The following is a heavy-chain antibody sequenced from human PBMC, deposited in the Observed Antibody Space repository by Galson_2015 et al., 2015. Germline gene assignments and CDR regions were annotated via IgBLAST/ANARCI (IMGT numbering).Heavy chain of an antibody. V-gene: IGHV3-48*01. Sequence: SLRLSCAASGFTFSSYSMNWVRQAPGKGLEWVSYISSSSTIYYADSVKSRFTISRDNAKNSLYLQMNSLRAEDTAVYYCARGWAGATDYWGQGTLVTVSS. CDR2: ISSSSTI. CDR1: GFTFSSYS. CDR3: ARGWAGATDY. J-gene: IGHJ4*02. D-gene: IGHD1-26*01.